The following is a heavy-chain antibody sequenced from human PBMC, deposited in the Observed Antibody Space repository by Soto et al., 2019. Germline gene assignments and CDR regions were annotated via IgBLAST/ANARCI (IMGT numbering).Heavy chain of an antibody. CDR3: TRGFKMDV. D-gene: IGHD3-10*01. CDR2: INPNSGGT. CDR1: GYTFTGHY. V-gene: IGHV1-2*04. Sequence: ASVKVSCKASGYTFTGHYIHWVRQAPGQRLERMGWINPNSGGTNYAQKFQGWVAMTRDTSISTAYMELSRLKSDDTSVYYCTRGFKMDVWGKGTTVTVSS. J-gene: IGHJ6*04.